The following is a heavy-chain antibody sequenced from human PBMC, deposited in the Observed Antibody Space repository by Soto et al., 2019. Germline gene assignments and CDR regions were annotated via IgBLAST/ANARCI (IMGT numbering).Heavy chain of an antibody. CDR1: GFIFSTYG. V-gene: IGHV3-30*18. CDR2: ISYEGSNQ. CDR3: GKSWSGSHGDFEM. Sequence: QVQLVESGGGVVQPGRSLRLSCAASGFIFSTYGMHLVRQAPGKGLEWVAVISYEGSNQYYEDSVKGRFTLSRDNSKDSLYLPMTSLRVGDTAVYYCGKSWSGSHGDFEMWGEGTMVPASA. D-gene: IGHD4-17*01. J-gene: IGHJ3*02.